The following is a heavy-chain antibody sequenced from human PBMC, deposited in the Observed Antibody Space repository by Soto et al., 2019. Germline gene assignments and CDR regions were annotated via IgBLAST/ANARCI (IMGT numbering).Heavy chain of an antibody. V-gene: IGHV4-30-4*01. D-gene: IGHD3-22*01. CDR1: CGSISSGDYY. CDR2: IYYSGST. CDR3: ARERRLPYYYDSSGPQGRWFDP. Sequence: PSXTLSLTCTVSCGSISSGDYYWSWIRQPPVKGLEWIGYIYYSGSTYYNPSLKSRVTISVDTSKNQFSLKLSSVTAADTAVYYCARERRLPYYYDSSGPQGRWFDPWGQGSLVTVSS. J-gene: IGHJ5*02.